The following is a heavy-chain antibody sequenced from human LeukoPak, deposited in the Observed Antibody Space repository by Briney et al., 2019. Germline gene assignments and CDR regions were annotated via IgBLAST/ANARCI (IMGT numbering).Heavy chain of an antibody. CDR3: AKEIPRVVTLDY. D-gene: IGHD3-3*01. Sequence: PGRSLRLSCAASGFTFSSYSMHWVRQAPGKGLEWLAVISYDGSNKYYADSVKGRFTISRDNSKNTLCLQMNSLRAEDTAVYYCAKEIPRVVTLDYWGQGTLVTVSS. V-gene: IGHV3-30*18. J-gene: IGHJ4*02. CDR2: ISYDGSNK. CDR1: GFTFSSYS.